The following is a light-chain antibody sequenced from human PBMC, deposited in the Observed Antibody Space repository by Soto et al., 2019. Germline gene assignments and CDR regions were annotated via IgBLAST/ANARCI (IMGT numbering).Light chain of an antibody. Sequence: DIFMTQSPDSLAVSLGERATINCKSSRSVLYSSNNKNYLAWYQQKPGQPPKLLIYWASTRESGVPDRFSGSGSGTDFTLTISSMQAEDVAVYYCQQYYSTPYTFGQGTKVDIK. CDR1: RSVLYSSNNKNY. V-gene: IGKV4-1*01. CDR2: WAS. CDR3: QQYYSTPYT. J-gene: IGKJ2*01.